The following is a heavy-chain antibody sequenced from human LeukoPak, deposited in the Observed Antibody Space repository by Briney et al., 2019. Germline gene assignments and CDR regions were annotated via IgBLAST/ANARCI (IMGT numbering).Heavy chain of an antibody. CDR2: IIPTLDVA. D-gene: IGHD4-17*01. V-gene: IGHV1-69*04. Sequence: ASVKVSCKASGDNFSSYVITWVRQAPGQGLGWMGRIIPTLDVANFAQKFKGRVTITADKFTNTAHLELRSLRSDDTAVYYCARYGYYFDYWGQGTLVTVSS. J-gene: IGHJ4*02. CDR3: ARYGYYFDY. CDR1: GDNFSSYV.